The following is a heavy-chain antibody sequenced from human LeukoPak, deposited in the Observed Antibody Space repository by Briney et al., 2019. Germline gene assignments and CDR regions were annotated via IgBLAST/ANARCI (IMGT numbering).Heavy chain of an antibody. CDR1: GFTFDDYA. CDR2: ISWNSGSI. Sequence: GGSLRLSCAASGFTFDDYAMHWVRQAPGKGLEWVSGISWNSGSIGYADSVKGRFTISRDNVKNSLYLQMNSLRAEDTALYYCARQGSVVAANFDYWGQGTLVTVSS. V-gene: IGHV3-9*01. D-gene: IGHD2-15*01. J-gene: IGHJ4*02. CDR3: ARQGSVVAANFDY.